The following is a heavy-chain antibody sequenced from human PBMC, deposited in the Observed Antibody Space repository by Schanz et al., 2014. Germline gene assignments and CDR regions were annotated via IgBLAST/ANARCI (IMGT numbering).Heavy chain of an antibody. Sequence: QVQLVQSGGEVKTPGASVKVSCKASGYIFSSYAIHWVRQAPGQGLEWMGWINPTTGNPGYAQGFTGRFVFSFDTSVSTAYLQISGLKAEDTAVYYCARVRAYDYGAEAHGMDVWGQGTTVTVSS. V-gene: IGHV7-4-1*02. J-gene: IGHJ6*02. D-gene: IGHD4-17*01. CDR3: ARVRAYDYGAEAHGMDV. CDR1: GYIFSSYA. CDR2: INPTTGNP.